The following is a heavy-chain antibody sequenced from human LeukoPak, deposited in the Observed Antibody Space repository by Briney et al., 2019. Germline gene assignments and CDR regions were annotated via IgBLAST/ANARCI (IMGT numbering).Heavy chain of an antibody. Sequence: GGSLRLSXAASGFTFSSYSMNWVRQAPGKGLEWVSSISSSSSYIYYADSVKGRFTISRDNAKNSLYLQMNSLRAEDTAVYYCARAGSSWYYLYWGQGTLVTVSS. V-gene: IGHV3-21*01. D-gene: IGHD6-13*01. J-gene: IGHJ4*02. CDR3: ARAGSSWYYLY. CDR1: GFTFSSYS. CDR2: ISSSSSYI.